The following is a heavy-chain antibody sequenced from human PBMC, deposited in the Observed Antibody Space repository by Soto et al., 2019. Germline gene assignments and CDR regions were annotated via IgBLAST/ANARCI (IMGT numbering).Heavy chain of an antibody. V-gene: IGHV1-69*06. CDR1: GGTFSSYA. CDR3: ARNSGTWLGWLQLNLGFDP. CDR2: IIPIFGTA. J-gene: IGHJ5*02. Sequence: QVQLVQSGAEVKKPGSSVKVSCKASGGTFSSYAISWVRQAPGQGLEWMGGIIPIFGTANYAQKFQGRVTITADKYTSTAYLELSSLRAADTAVYYCARNSGTWLGWLQLNLGFDPWGQGTLVTVSS. D-gene: IGHD5-12*01.